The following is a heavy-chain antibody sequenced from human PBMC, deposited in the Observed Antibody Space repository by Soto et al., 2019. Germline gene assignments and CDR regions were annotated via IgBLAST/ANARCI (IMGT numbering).Heavy chain of an antibody. V-gene: IGHV3-23*01. CDR3: AKDLYYDSSGYYPPFFDY. Sequence: EVQLLESGGGLVQPGGSLRLSCAASGFTFSSYAMSWVRQAPGKGLEWVSAISGSGGSTYYADSVKGRFTISRDNSKNTLYLQMYSLRAEDTAVYYCAKDLYYDSSGYYPPFFDYWGQGTLVTVSS. J-gene: IGHJ4*02. CDR2: ISGSGGST. D-gene: IGHD3-22*01. CDR1: GFTFSSYA.